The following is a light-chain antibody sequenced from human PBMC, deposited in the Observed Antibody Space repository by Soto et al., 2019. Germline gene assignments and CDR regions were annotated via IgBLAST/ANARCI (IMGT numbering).Light chain of an antibody. J-gene: IGLJ1*01. CDR2: GNT. Sequence: QSVLTQPPSVSGAPGQRVTISCTGSSSNIGAGYDVHWYQQRPGTAPKLLIFGNTNRPSGVPDRFSGSKSGTSASLAITGFQAEDEGDYYCQSYDITLSARYVFGTGTKLTVL. V-gene: IGLV1-40*01. CDR1: SSNIGAGYD. CDR3: QSYDITLSARYV.